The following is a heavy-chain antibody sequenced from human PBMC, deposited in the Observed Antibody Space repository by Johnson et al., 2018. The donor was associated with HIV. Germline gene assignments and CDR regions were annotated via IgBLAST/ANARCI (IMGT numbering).Heavy chain of an antibody. J-gene: IGHJ3*02. Sequence: MLLVESGGGVVRPGGSLRLSCAVSGFTFNDHGMSWVRQAPGKGLEWVSGINWNGGTKDYADSVKGRFTISRDNAKNSLYLQMNSLRTEDTAMYYCAKGQSSGYPKDAFDIWGRGTIFIVSS. V-gene: IGHV3-20*04. CDR2: INWNGGTK. CDR1: GFTFNDHG. D-gene: IGHD3-22*01. CDR3: AKGQSSGYPKDAFDI.